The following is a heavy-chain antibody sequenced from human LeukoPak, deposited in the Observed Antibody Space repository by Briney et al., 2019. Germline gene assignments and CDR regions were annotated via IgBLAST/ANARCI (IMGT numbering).Heavy chain of an antibody. CDR1: GFTFDDSV. V-gene: IGHV3-20*04. CDR2: INWNGGST. Sequence: GGSLRLSCAASGFTFDDSVMSWVRQVPGKGLEWVSGINWNGGSTGYVDSVKGRFTISRDNAKNSLYLQMNSLRAEDTALYYCARDWFTRLGELSPDRTFDYWGQGTLVTVSS. D-gene: IGHD3-16*02. CDR3: ARDWFTRLGELSPDRTFDY. J-gene: IGHJ4*02.